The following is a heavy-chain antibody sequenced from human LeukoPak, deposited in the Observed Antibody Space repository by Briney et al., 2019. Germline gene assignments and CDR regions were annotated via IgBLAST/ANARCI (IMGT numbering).Heavy chain of an antibody. D-gene: IGHD3-22*01. CDR1: GFTFSTYS. J-gene: IGHJ5*02. CDR2: INSDGINT. Sequence: GGSLRLSCAASGFTFSTYSMNWVRQAPGKGLVRVSRINSDGINTSYADSVKGRFTISRDNAKNTLNLQMNSLRAEDTAVYYCARDLGQYYDTSDNWFDPWGQGTLVTVSS. CDR3: ARDLGQYYDTSDNWFDP. V-gene: IGHV3-74*01.